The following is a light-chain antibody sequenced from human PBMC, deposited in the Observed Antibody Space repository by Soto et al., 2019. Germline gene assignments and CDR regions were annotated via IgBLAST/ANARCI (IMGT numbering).Light chain of an antibody. CDR2: AAS. J-gene: IGKJ1*01. CDR3: QQSYSTPRT. V-gene: IGKV1-6*01. Sequence: AIQMTQSPSCLSASVGDRVTITCRASQGIGNALGWYQQKPGKAPKLLIYAASSLQGGVPSRFSGSGSGTDFTLTISSLQPEDFATYYCQQSYSTPRTFGQGTKVDIK. CDR1: QGIGNA.